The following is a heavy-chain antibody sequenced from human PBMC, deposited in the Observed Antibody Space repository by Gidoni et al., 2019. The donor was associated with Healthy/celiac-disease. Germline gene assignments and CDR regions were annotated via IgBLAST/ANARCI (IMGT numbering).Heavy chain of an antibody. Sequence: QVQLQPWAAGLLKPSETLSLTCAVHGGSFSGYYWSWIRQPPGKGLEWGGEINHSGSTNYNPSLKSRVTISVDTSKSQFSLKLSSVTAADTAVYYCARGGLRNGDYGGRRFDPWGQGTLVTVSS. J-gene: IGHJ5*02. V-gene: IGHV4-34*01. CDR1: GGSFSGYY. CDR2: INHSGST. CDR3: ARGGLRNGDYGGRRFDP. D-gene: IGHD4-17*01.